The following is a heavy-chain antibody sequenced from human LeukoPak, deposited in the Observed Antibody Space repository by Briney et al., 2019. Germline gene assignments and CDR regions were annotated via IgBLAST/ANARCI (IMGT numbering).Heavy chain of an antibody. D-gene: IGHD2-15*01. Sequence: PGGSLRLSCAASGFTFSSYYMSWVRQAPGKGLEWLANIKEDGSEKYYVDSVKGRFTISRDNAKNSLYLQMNSLRVEDTAVYYCAISMLGRETIAGGSGFNMWGQGTLVTVSS. CDR3: AISMLGRETIAGGSGFNM. J-gene: IGHJ3*02. CDR1: GFTFSSYY. CDR2: IKEDGSEK. V-gene: IGHV3-7*01.